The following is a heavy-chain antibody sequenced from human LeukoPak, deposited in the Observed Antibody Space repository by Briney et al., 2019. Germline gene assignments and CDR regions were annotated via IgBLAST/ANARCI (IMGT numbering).Heavy chain of an antibody. CDR3: ARPRQQITMIVPYSDAFDI. CDR2: INPSGGST. J-gene: IGHJ3*02. D-gene: IGHD3-22*01. CDR1: GYTFTSYY. Sequence: ASVKVSCKASGYTFTSYYMHWVRQAPGQGLEWMGIINPSGGSTSYAQKFQGRVTMTRDTSTSTVYMELSSLRSEDTAVYYCARPRQQITMIVPYSDAFDIWGQGTMVTVSS. V-gene: IGHV1-46*01.